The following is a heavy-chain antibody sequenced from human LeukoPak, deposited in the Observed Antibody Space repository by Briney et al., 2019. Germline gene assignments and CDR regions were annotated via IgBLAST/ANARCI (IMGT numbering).Heavy chain of an antibody. J-gene: IGHJ4*02. Sequence: PGGSLRLSCAASGFTFSSYSINWVRQAPGKGLEWVSSISSSSSYIYYADSVKGRFTISRDNAKNSLYLQMNSLRAEDTAVYYCARDVGSGSPLDYWGQGTLVTVSS. CDR3: ARDVGSGSPLDY. D-gene: IGHD1-26*01. V-gene: IGHV3-21*01. CDR2: ISSSSSYI. CDR1: GFTFSSYS.